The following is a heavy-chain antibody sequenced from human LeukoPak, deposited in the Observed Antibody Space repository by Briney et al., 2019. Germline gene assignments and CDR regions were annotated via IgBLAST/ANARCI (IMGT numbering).Heavy chain of an antibody. V-gene: IGHV4-59*08. CDR3: ARWYSSGWAFDY. J-gene: IGHJ4*02. CDR1: GGSIGSFY. D-gene: IGHD6-19*01. Sequence: SETLSLTCTVSGGSIGSFYWNWIRQPPGKGLEWIGYIHYSGSTKYNPSLKSRVTISVDTSKNQFSLKLSSVTAADTAVYYCARWYSSGWAFDYWGQGTLVTVSS. CDR2: IHYSGST.